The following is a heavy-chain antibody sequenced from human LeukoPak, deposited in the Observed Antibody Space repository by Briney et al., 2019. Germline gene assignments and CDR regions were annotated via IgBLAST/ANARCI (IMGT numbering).Heavy chain of an antibody. J-gene: IGHJ5*02. CDR3: ARVPGTAGTTGFDP. CDR1: GYSTSSGYH. CDR2: IHHTGST. V-gene: IGHV4-38-2*01. Sequence: PSETLSLTCDVSGYSTSSGYHWGWIRQPPGKGLEWIGSIHHTGSTYYKSSLKSRVTISIDTSKNQLSLKLSSVTAADTAVYYCARVPGTAGTTGFDPWGQGTLVTVSS. D-gene: IGHD1-1*01.